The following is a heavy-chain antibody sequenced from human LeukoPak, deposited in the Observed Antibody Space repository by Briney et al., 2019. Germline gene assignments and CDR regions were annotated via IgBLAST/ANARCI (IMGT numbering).Heavy chain of an antibody. CDR2: INPNSGGT. D-gene: IGHD5-18*01. J-gene: IGHJ6*03. CDR3: ARVGDGGYSYERRIRFYYYYYMDV. Sequence: ASVKVSCKASGYTFTYYYMHWVRQAPGQGLEWVGWINPNSGGTNYAQKFQGRVTMTRDTSISTAYMELSRLRSDDTAVYYCARVGDGGYSYERRIRFYYYYYMDVWGKGTTVTVSS. CDR1: GYTFTYYY. V-gene: IGHV1-2*02.